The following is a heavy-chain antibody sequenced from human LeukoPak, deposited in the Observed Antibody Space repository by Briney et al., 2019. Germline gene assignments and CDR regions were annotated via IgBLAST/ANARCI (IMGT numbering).Heavy chain of an antibody. V-gene: IGHV4-34*01. Sequence: PSETLSLTCAVYGGSFSGYYWSWIRQPPGKGLEWIGEINHSGSTNYNPSLKSRVTISVDTSKNQFSLKLSSVTAADTAVYYCXXXXXXXXXXXXYLFHINYYYYMDVWGKGTTVTVSS. J-gene: IGHJ6*03. CDR2: INHSGST. CDR3: XXXXXXXXXXXXYLFHINYYYYMDV. CDR1: GGSFSGYY.